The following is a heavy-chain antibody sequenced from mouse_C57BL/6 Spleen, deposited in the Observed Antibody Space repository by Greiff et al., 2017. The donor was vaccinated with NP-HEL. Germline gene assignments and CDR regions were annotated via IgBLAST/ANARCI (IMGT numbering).Heavy chain of an antibody. J-gene: IGHJ4*01. V-gene: IGHV1-69*01. Sequence: VQLQQSGAELVMPGASVKLSCKASGYTFTSYWMHWVKQRPGQGLEWIGEIDPSDSYTNYNQKFKGKSTLTVDKSSSTAYMQLSSLTSEDSAVYYGATYYGNPGNAMDYWGQGTSVTVSS. CDR3: ATYYGNPGNAMDY. D-gene: IGHD2-10*01. CDR2: IDPSDSYT. CDR1: GYTFTSYW.